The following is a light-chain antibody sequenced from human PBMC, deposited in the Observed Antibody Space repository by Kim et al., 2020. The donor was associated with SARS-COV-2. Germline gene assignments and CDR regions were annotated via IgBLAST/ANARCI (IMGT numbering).Light chain of an antibody. CDR2: AAY. J-gene: IGKJ2*01. CDR3: LQTYTVPRT. V-gene: IGKV1-39*01. Sequence: ASVGDRVTITCLASQTVSRHLSWYQQRPGEAPNLLIYAAYTLHDGVPSRFSGGRSGTDFTLTISSLQPEDFATYYCLQTYTVPRTFGQGTKVDIK. CDR1: QTVSRH.